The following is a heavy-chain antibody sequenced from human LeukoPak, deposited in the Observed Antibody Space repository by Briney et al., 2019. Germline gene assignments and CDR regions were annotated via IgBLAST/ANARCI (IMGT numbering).Heavy chain of an antibody. V-gene: IGHV4-34*01. J-gene: IGHJ6*02. CDR1: GGSFSSSS. CDR3: ARVTSSFYYGMDV. Sequence: SETLSLTCAVYGGSFSSSSWSWFSQPPGKGLEWIGEITHSGSIDYNPSLKSRVTLSVDASKNQFSLKLRSVTAADTAVYFCARVTSSFYYGMDVWGQGTTVTVSS. D-gene: IGHD3-16*02. CDR2: ITHSGSI.